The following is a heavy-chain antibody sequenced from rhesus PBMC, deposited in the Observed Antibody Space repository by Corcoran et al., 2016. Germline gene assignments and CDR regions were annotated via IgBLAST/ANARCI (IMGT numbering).Heavy chain of an antibody. CDR3: TRSPYLLSTFDY. J-gene: IGHJ4*01. V-gene: IGHV3-134*01. D-gene: IGHD2-2*01. CDR1: GFTFDDYA. CDR2: ISWTSGNI. Sequence: EVQLVESGGGLVQPGGSLRLSCAASGFTFDDYAMSCVRQAPGKGLEWVSGISWTSGNIDNAYSGKGRITISRYKAKNSLLLQMDRLRAEDTAVYYGTRSPYLLSTFDYWGQGVLVTVSS.